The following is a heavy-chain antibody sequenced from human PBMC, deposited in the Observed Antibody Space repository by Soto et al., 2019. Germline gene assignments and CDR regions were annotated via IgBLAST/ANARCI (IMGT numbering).Heavy chain of an antibody. CDR2: ISYDGREI. CDR1: GLTFNIFS. CDR3: ASDPLAVTGSFVDY. D-gene: IGHD3-9*01. J-gene: IGHJ4*02. Sequence: XESLSLSCVASGLTFNIFSFHWVRQAPGKGLEWLSVISYDGREIHYSESVKGRFTISRDSSTNTVYLEMNSLRYEDTAVYYCASDPLAVTGSFVDYWGQGTLVTVSS. V-gene: IGHV3-30-3*01.